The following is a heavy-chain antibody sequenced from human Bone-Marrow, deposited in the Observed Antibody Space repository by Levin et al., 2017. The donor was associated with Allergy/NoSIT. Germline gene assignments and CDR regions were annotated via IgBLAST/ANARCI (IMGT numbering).Heavy chain of an antibody. CDR1: RFTFTNYW. CDR3: ASPQRLGSARYYVDV. V-gene: IGHV3-7*01. J-gene: IGHJ6*03. CDR2: INQDGSEK. Sequence: GESLKISCAASRFTFTNYWMSWVRQAPGKGLEWVANINQDGSEKVYVDSVKGRFTISRDNAKNSLYLQMNSLRAEDTAVYYCASPQRLGSARYYVDVWGKGTRVTVSS. D-gene: IGHD6-19*01.